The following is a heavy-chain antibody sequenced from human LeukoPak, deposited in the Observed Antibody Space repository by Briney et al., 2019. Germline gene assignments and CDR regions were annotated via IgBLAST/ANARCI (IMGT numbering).Heavy chain of an antibody. D-gene: IGHD6-13*01. V-gene: IGHV3-48*03. J-gene: IGHJ4*02. CDR1: GFTFSSYE. Sequence: GGSLRLSCAASGFTFSSYEMNWVRQAPRKGLEWVSYISSSGSTIYYADSVKGRFTISRDNAKNSLYLQMSSLRAEDTAVYYCARERVAAVDYWGQGTLVTVSS. CDR3: ARERVAAVDY. CDR2: ISSSGSTI.